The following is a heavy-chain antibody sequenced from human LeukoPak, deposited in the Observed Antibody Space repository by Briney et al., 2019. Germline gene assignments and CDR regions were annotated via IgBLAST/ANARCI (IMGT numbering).Heavy chain of an antibody. Sequence: GGSLRLSCAASGFTFSSYAISWVRQAPGKGLEWVSAISGSGGSTYYADSVKGRFTISRDNSKNTLYLQMNSLRAEDTAVYYCAKEGGDDSSGYYYVGFDYWGQGTLVTVSS. CDR3: AKEGGDDSSGYYYVGFDY. CDR2: ISGSGGST. CDR1: GFTFSSYA. D-gene: IGHD3-22*01. J-gene: IGHJ4*02. V-gene: IGHV3-23*01.